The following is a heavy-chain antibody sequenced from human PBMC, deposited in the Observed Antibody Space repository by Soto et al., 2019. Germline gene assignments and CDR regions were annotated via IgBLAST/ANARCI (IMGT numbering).Heavy chain of an antibody. CDR1: GGSFSGYY. V-gene: IGHV4-34*01. J-gene: IGHJ5*02. D-gene: IGHD5-18*01. Sequence: SETLSLTGAVYGGSFSGYYWSWISQPPGKGLEWIGEINHSGSTNDNPSLKSRVTISVDTSKNQFSLKLSSVTAADTAVYYCARTRRGYSYGLGYENWFDPWGQGTLVTVSS. CDR3: ARTRRGYSYGLGYENWFDP. CDR2: INHSGST.